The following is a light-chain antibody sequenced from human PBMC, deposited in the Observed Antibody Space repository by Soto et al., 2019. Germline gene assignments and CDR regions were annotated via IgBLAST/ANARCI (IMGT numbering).Light chain of an antibody. J-gene: IGKJ4*01. Sequence: EIVMTQSPATLSLSPGERVTLSCMASQSVSSYLAWYQQKPGQAPRLLIYDASNRAIGIPARFSGSGSGTDFTLTISSLQPEDFAVYFCQQRSNWPRLTFGGGTKVDIK. V-gene: IGKV3-11*01. CDR3: QQRSNWPRLT. CDR2: DAS. CDR1: QSVSSY.